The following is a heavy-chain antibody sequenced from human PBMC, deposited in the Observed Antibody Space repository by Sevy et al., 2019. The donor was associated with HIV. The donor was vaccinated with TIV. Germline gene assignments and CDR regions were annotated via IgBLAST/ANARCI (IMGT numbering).Heavy chain of an antibody. D-gene: IGHD3-16*01. CDR1: GGSISSSRHY. Sequence: SETLSLTCTVSGGSISSSRHYWGWIRQSHAKRLEWIGSRFYSGGAYYNPSLQSRVTMSVDTANNQFSLNMNSVTAAETAVYYCARHPLGNWFDLWGQGILVTVSS. CDR3: ARHPLGNWFDL. CDR2: RFYSGGA. J-gene: IGHJ5*02. V-gene: IGHV4-39*01.